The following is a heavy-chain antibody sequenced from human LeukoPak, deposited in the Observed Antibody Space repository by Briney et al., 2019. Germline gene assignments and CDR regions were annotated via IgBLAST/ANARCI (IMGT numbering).Heavy chain of an antibody. D-gene: IGHD5-18*01. V-gene: IGHV3-30-3*01. CDR3: ARDRVQIWSYVGTFDS. Sequence: GGSPRLSCATSGFTLTSYTMHWVRQAPGKGLEWVAVVSYDGTKISYADSVKGRFTMSRDISKNTLYLQMNSLKPEDSALYYCARDRVQIWSYVGTFDSWGQGTLVTVSS. CDR1: GFTLTSYT. J-gene: IGHJ4*02. CDR2: VSYDGTKI.